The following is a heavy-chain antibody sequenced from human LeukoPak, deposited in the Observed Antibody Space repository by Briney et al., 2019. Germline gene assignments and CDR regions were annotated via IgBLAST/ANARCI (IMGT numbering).Heavy chain of an antibody. Sequence: GGSLRLSCAASGFTFSTYAMNWVRQAPRKGLEWVSTISRGGESTDYADSVKGRFTISRDNAKNSLYLQMNSLRAEDTAVYYCAMTYYYGSGSHDYWGQGTLVTVSS. CDR1: GFTFSTYA. V-gene: IGHV3-23*01. CDR3: AMTYYYGSGSHDY. CDR2: ISRGGEST. J-gene: IGHJ4*02. D-gene: IGHD3-10*01.